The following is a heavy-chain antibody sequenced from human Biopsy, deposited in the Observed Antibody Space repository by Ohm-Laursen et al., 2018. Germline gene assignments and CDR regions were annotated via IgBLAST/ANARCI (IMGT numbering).Heavy chain of an antibody. CDR2: INHSGST. Sequence: SDTLSLTCSVYGGSFSGYYWSWIRQPPGKGLEWIGEINHSGSTNYNPSLKSRVTISVDTSKNQFSLKLSSVTAADTAVYYCARGRLRAVARFDYWGQETLVTVSS. J-gene: IGHJ4*02. CDR1: GGSFSGYY. CDR3: ARGRLRAVARFDY. D-gene: IGHD6-19*01. V-gene: IGHV4-34*01.